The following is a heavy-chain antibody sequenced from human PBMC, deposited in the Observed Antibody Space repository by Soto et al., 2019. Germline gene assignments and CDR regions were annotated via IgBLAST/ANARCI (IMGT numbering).Heavy chain of an antibody. D-gene: IGHD3-22*01. CDR3: ARQIYDSDTGPNFQYYFDS. Sequence: GESLKISCNGSGYSFAGYWITWVRQKPGKGLEWMGRIDPSDSQTYYSPSFRGHVTISVTRSITTVFLQWSSLRASDTAMYYCARQIYDSDTGPNFQYYFDSWGQGTPVTVSS. V-gene: IGHV5-10-1*01. J-gene: IGHJ4*02. CDR1: GYSFAGYW. CDR2: IDPSDSQT.